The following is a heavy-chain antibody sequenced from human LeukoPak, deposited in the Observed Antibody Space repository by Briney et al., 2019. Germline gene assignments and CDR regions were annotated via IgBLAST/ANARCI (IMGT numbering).Heavy chain of an antibody. CDR2: IKRKTDGGTT. J-gene: IGHJ4*02. CDR1: GFTFSSAA. CDR3: TTDPDNSGYDY. D-gene: IGHD3-22*01. Sequence: PGGSLRLSCEASGFTFSSAAMTWVRQAPGKGLEWVGRIKRKTDGGTTDYAVPVKGRFTISRDDSKNTLYLQMNSLKTEDTAVYYCTTDPDNSGYDYWGQGTLVTVSS. V-gene: IGHV3-15*01.